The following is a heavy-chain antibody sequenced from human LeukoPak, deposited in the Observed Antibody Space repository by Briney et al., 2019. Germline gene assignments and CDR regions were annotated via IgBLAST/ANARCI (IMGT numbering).Heavy chain of an antibody. Sequence: GGSLRLSCVGSGFTFNNAWMSWVRQAPGKGLEWVGRIKSKFDDGTTDYAAPVNGRFTISRDDSKNTLFLQMNSLKTEDTAVYYCTTDNFYDFLASWGQGTLVTVSS. CDR2: IKSKFDDGTT. CDR3: TTDNFYDFLAS. D-gene: IGHD3-3*01. V-gene: IGHV3-15*01. J-gene: IGHJ5*02. CDR1: GFTFNNAW.